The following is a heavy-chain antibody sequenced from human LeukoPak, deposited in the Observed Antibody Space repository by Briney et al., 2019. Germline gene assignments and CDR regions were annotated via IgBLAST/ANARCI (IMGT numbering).Heavy chain of an antibody. CDR2: IKQDGSDK. Sequence: GGSLRLSCAASGFTFSSYWMSWVRQAPGKGLEWVANIKQDGSDKYYVDSVKGRFTISRDNARSSLYLQMNTLRADDTAFYYCARDIFSGGDYVSDYWGQGTLVTVSS. CDR3: ARDIFSGGDYVSDY. V-gene: IGHV3-7*01. D-gene: IGHD2-21*02. J-gene: IGHJ4*02. CDR1: GFTFSSYW.